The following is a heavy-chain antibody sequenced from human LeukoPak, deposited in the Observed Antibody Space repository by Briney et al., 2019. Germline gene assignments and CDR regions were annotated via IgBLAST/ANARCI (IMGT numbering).Heavy chain of an antibody. CDR3: ARGGSSRPDY. CDR2: ISSGSRTI. Sequence: PGGSLRLSCAASGFNFSNYGMNWVRQAPGKGLAWVSYISSGSRTINYADSVKGRFTVSRDKAKNSLYLQMNSLRAEDTAVYYCARGGSSRPDYWGQGTLVTVSS. V-gene: IGHV3-48*01. J-gene: IGHJ4*02. CDR1: GFNFSNYG.